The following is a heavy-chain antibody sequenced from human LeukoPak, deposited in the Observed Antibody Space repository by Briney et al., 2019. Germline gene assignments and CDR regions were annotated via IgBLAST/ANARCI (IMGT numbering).Heavy chain of an antibody. CDR3: AREGGVGAGLRAAGFYYFDY. CDR1: GGSISSSNW. V-gene: IGHV4-4*02. D-gene: IGHD1-26*01. CDR2: IYHSGST. J-gene: IGHJ4*02. Sequence: PSETLSLTCAVSGGSISSSNWWSWVRQPPGKGLEWIGEIYHSGSTNYNPSLKSRVTISVDKSKNQFSLKLSSVTAADTAVYYCAREGGVGAGLRAAGFYYFDYWGQGTLVTVSS.